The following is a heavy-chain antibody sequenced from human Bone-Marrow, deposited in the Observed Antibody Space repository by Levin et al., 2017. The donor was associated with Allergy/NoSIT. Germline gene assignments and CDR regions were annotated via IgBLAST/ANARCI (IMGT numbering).Heavy chain of an antibody. Sequence: KISCKASGGTFSSYTISWVRQAPGQGLEWMGRIIPILGIANYAQKFQGRVTITADKSTSTAYMELSSLRSEDTAVYYCARAQLLPYYYMDVWGKGTTVTVSS. CDR1: GGTFSSYT. CDR3: ARAQLLPYYYMDV. J-gene: IGHJ6*03. V-gene: IGHV1-69*02. CDR2: IIPILGIA. D-gene: IGHD2-2*01.